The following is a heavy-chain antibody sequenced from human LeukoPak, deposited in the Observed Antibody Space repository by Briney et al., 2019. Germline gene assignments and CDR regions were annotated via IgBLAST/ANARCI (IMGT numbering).Heavy chain of an antibody. V-gene: IGHV3-21*01. Sequence: GGSLRLSCAASDFTFISYSMNWVRQAPGKGLEWVSAISGSSTYISYADSVKGRFTVSRDNAKNSLYLQMNSLRAEDTAVYYCAYCTGGTRYRASAFDFWGQGTTVIVSS. D-gene: IGHD2-8*02. CDR2: ISGSSTYI. J-gene: IGHJ3*01. CDR3: AYCTGGTRYRASAFDF. CDR1: DFTFISYS.